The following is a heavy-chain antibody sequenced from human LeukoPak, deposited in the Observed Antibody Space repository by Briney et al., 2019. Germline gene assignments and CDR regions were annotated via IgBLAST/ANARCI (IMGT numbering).Heavy chain of an antibody. Sequence: SETLSLTCTVSGGSISSSNYYWGWIRQPPGKGLEWIGSIYYSGSTYYNPSLKSRVTISVDTSKNQFSLKLNSVTATDTAVYSCARLWILTGYSPHYFDYWGQGALVTVSS. V-gene: IGHV4-39*01. CDR3: ARLWILTGYSPHYFDY. CDR2: IYYSGST. J-gene: IGHJ4*02. D-gene: IGHD3-9*01. CDR1: GGSISSSNYY.